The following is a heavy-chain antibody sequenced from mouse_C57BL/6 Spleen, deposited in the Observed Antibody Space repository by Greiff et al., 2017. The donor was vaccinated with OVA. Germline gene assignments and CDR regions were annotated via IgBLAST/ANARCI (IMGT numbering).Heavy chain of an antibody. D-gene: IGHD4-1*02. CDR3: ARDNWDY. CDR2: ISSGGSYT. J-gene: IGHJ2*01. Sequence: VQLKESGGDLVKPGGSLKLSCAASGFTFSSYGMSWVRQTPDKRLEWVATISSGGSYTYYPDSVKGRFTISRDNAKNTLYLQMSSLKSEDTAMYYCARDNWDYWGQGTTLTVSS. CDR1: GFTFSSYG. V-gene: IGHV5-6*01.